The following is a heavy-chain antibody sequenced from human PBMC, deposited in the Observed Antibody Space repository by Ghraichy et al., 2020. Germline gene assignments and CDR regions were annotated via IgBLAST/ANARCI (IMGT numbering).Heavy chain of an antibody. CDR1: GFTFSSYA. CDR2: ISYDGSNK. D-gene: IGHD3-3*01. V-gene: IGHV3-30-3*01. Sequence: GGSLRLSCAASGFTFSSYAMHWVRQAPGKGLEWVAVISYDGSNKYYADSVKGRFTISRDNSKNTLYLQMNSLRAEDTAVYYCASLYYDFWSGYYYYYMDVWGKGTTATVSS. J-gene: IGHJ6*03. CDR3: ASLYYDFWSGYYYYYMDV.